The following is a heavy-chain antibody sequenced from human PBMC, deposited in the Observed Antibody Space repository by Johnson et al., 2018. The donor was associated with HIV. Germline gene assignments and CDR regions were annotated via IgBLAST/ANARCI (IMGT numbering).Heavy chain of an antibody. D-gene: IGHD1-1*01. CDR2: ISYDGSNK. V-gene: IGHV3-30*04. CDR1: GFTFSSYA. CDR3: ARGDGVTSAFDI. Sequence: QVQLVESGGGVVQPGRSLRLSCAASGFTFSSYAIHWVRQAPGKGLEWVAVISYDGSNKYYADSVKGRFTSSRDNSKNTLYLQMNSRRAEDTAVYYCARGDGVTSAFDIWGQGTVVTVSS. J-gene: IGHJ3*02.